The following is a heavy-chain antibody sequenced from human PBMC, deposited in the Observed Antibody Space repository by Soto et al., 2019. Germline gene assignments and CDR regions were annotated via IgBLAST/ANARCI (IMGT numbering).Heavy chain of an antibody. V-gene: IGHV3-23*01. D-gene: IGHD2-2*01. Sequence: GGSLRLSFAASGLTFSSYAMSGVRQAPGKGLEWVSAISGSGGSTYYADSVKGRFTISRDNSKNTLYLQMNSLRAEDTAVYYCAKDSYCSSTSCSRDAFDIWGQGTMVTVSS. CDR1: GLTFSSYA. J-gene: IGHJ3*02. CDR3: AKDSYCSSTSCSRDAFDI. CDR2: ISGSGGST.